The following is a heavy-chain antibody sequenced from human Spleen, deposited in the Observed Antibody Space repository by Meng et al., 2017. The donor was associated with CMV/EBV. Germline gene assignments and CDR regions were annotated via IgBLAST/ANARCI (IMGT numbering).Heavy chain of an antibody. J-gene: IGHJ5*02. V-gene: IGHV3-11*04. CDR1: GFTFSDYY. CDR3: ARDLAPAVIARWFDP. CDR2: ISRGGSAT. Sequence: GESLKISCAASGFTFSDYYLSWIHQAPGKGLQWISYISRGGSATYYADSVKGRFTMSKDNAKNSVYLEMNSLRGEDTAVYYCARDLAPAVIARWFDPWGQGTLVTVSS. D-gene: IGHD2-21*01.